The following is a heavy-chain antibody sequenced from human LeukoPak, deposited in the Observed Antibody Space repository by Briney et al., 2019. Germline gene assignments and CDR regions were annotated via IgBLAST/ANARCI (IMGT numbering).Heavy chain of an antibody. J-gene: IGHJ2*01. Sequence: GGSLRLSCAASGFTFSDYYMSWIRQAPGKGLEWVSYISSSGNTIYYTDSVKGRFTISRDNAKNSLYLQMNSLRAEDTAVYYCARDRWAKDGYNYWHFDLWGRGTLVTVSS. D-gene: IGHD5-12*01. CDR3: ARDRWAKDGYNYWHFDL. CDR2: ISSSGNTI. CDR1: GFTFSDYY. V-gene: IGHV3-11*01.